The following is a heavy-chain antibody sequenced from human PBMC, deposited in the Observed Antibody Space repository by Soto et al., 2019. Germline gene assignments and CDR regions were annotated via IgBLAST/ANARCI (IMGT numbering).Heavy chain of an antibody. J-gene: IGHJ6*03. V-gene: IGHV4-59*08. CDR3: ATRVADYDFWSGYYSYYYYMDV. CDR2: TYYSGST. Sequence: SETLSLTCTVSGGSISSYYWSWIRQPPGKGLEWIGYTYYSGSTNYNPSLKSRVTISVDTSKNQFSLKLSSVTAADTAVYYCATRVADYDFWSGYYSYYYYMDVWGKGTTVTVSS. CDR1: GGSISSYY. D-gene: IGHD3-3*01.